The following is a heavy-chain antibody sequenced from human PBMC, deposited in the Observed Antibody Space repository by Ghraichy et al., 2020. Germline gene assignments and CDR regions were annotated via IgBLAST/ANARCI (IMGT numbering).Heavy chain of an antibody. D-gene: IGHD3-3*01. CDR2: ISGSGGST. CDR1: GFTFSSYA. J-gene: IGHJ5*02. CDR3: AKLGHRLTIFGVVIGSHDP. V-gene: IGHV3-23*01. Sequence: GGSLRLSCAASGFTFSSYAMSWVRQAPGKGLEWVSAISGSGGSTYYADSVKGRFTISRDNSKNTLYLQMNSLRAEDTAVYYCAKLGHRLTIFGVVIGSHDPWGQGTLVTVSS.